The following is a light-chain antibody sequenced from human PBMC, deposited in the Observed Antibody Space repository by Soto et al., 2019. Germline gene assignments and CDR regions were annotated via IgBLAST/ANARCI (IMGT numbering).Light chain of an antibody. V-gene: IGLV2-14*01. Sequence: QSVLTQPASVSGSPGQSITISCTGTSSDVGGYNYVSWYQQHPGKAPKLMIYEVSNRPSGVSNRFSGSKSGNTASLTISGLQAEDEADYYCSSYTGFSSRVFGTGTKVTVL. CDR2: EVS. J-gene: IGLJ1*01. CDR3: SSYTGFSSRV. CDR1: SSDVGGYNY.